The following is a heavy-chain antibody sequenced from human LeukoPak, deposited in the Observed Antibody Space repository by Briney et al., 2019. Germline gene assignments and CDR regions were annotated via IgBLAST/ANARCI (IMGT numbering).Heavy chain of an antibody. Sequence: GGSLRLSCAASGFTFSSYAMSWVRQAPGKGLEWVSLIYSGGSTYYADSVKGRFTISRDNSKNTVYLQMNSLRAEDTAVYYCAAHYYDSSGYLDYWGQGTLVTVSS. V-gene: IGHV3-66*01. CDR2: IYSGGST. J-gene: IGHJ4*02. CDR1: GFTFSSYA. CDR3: AAHYYDSSGYLDY. D-gene: IGHD3-22*01.